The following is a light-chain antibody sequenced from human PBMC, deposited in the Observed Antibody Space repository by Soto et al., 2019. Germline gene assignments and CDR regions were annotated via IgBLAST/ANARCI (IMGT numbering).Light chain of an antibody. CDR2: PAS. J-gene: IGKJ4*02. V-gene: IGKV1-9*01. CDR1: QGISSY. CDR3: QQLSTYPLT. Sequence: IQLTQSPSSLSSSVGDRVTITCRASQGISSYFSWYQQKPGKAPKLLIYPASTMQTGVPPSFSGSGSGTDFTLTISSLQPEDFATYYCQQLSTYPLTCCGGTKVEIK.